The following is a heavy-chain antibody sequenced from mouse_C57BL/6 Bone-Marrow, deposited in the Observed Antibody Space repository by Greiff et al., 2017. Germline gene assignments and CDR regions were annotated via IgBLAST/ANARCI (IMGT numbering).Heavy chain of an antibody. CDR2: IYIGNGYT. CDR3: ARRDEYDGYWYFDV. V-gene: IGHV1-58*01. J-gene: IGHJ1*03. CDR1: GYTFISSG. D-gene: IGHD2-4*01. Sequence: EVQLQQSGAELVRPGSSVKMSCKTSGYTFISSGINWVKQRLGQGLEWIGYIYIGNGYTEYNGKFKGKATLTSDTLSSTAYRQLSSLTSEDSAIYVCARRDEYDGYWYFDVWGTGTTVTVSA.